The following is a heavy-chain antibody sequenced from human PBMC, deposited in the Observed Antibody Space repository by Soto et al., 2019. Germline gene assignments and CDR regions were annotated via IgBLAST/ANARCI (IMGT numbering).Heavy chain of an antibody. V-gene: IGHV4-31*03. CDR2: IYYSGST. Sequence: KTSETLSLTCTVSGGSISSGGYYWSWIRQHPGKGLEWIGYIYYSGSTYYNPSLKSRVTISVDTSKNQFSLKLSSVTAADTAVYYCARGEKTLFSRGSPGLWGQGTLVTVSS. CDR3: ARGEKTLFSRGSPGL. CDR1: GGSISSGGYY. D-gene: IGHD3-10*01. J-gene: IGHJ4*02.